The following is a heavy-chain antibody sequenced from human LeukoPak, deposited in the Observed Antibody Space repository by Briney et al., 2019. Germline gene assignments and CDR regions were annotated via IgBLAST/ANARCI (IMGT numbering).Heavy chain of an antibody. CDR1: GGSMNNRDYY. V-gene: IGHV4-30-4*01. D-gene: IGHD7-27*01. J-gene: IGHJ6*02. CDR3: ARNWGAAGWDNYNGMDV. CDR2: IYYSGST. Sequence: SETLSLTCTVSGGSMNNRDYYWSWIRQPPGKGLEWIGYIYYSGSTYYDPSLKSRVTISEDTPKNQFYLKLTPATAADTAVYYCARNWGAAGWDNYNGMDVWGQGTTVIVSS.